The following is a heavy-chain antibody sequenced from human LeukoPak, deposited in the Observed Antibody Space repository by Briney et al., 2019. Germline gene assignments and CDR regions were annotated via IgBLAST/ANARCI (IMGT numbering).Heavy chain of an antibody. J-gene: IGHJ4*02. CDR3: AKDGMSSGSFDY. Sequence: PGGSLRLSCAASGFAFSSYAMSWVRQAPGKGLEWVSAISGSGGSTYYADSVKGRFTISRDNSKNTLYLQMNSLRAEDTAVYYCAKDGMSSGSFDYWGQGTLVTVPS. D-gene: IGHD6-25*01. CDR2: ISGSGGST. CDR1: GFAFSSYA. V-gene: IGHV3-23*01.